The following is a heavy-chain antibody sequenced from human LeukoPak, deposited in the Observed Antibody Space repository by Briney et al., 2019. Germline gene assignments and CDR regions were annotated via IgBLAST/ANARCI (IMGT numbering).Heavy chain of an antibody. V-gene: IGHV4-31*03. CDR2: IYYSGST. J-gene: IGHJ4*02. CDR3: ARGLRYYDSSGYYFDY. CDR1: GGSISSGGYY. D-gene: IGHD3-22*01. Sequence: TLSLTCTVSGGSISSGGYYWSWIRQHPGKGLEWIGYIYYSGSTYYNPSLKSRVTISVDTSKNQFSLKLSSVTAADTAVYYCARGLRYYDSSGYYFDYWGQGTLVTVSS.